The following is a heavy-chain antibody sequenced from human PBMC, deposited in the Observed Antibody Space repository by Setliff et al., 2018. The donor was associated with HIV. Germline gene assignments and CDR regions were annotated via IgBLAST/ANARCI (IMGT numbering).Heavy chain of an antibody. J-gene: IGHJ4*02. D-gene: IGHD1-1*01. CDR1: GGSMSRFY. V-gene: IGHV4-59*01. CDR3: ARAEGDAYNSLPYFDS. Sequence: PSETLSLTCTVSGGSMSRFYWTWIRQPPGKGLEWIGFVYSTGSINYSPSFRGRLTISLDTSENQFSLHLTSVTAADTAVYYCARAEGDAYNSLPYFDSWGPGALATVSS. CDR2: VYSTGSI.